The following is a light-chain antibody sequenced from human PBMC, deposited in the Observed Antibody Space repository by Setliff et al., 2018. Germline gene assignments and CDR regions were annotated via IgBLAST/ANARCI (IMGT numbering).Light chain of an antibody. CDR3: ASYTTTSTVI. CDR2: DVN. CDR1: SNDVGSYDY. V-gene: IGLV2-14*03. Sequence: QSVLTQPASVSGSPGQSITISCTGTSNDVGSYDYVSWYRHHPGEAPQVIIYDVNNRPSGISNRFSGSKSDNTASLTISGLQTEDEAVYFCASYTTTSTVIFGGGTK. J-gene: IGLJ2*01.